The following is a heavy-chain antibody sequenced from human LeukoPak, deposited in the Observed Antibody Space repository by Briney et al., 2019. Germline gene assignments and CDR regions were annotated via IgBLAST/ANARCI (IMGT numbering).Heavy chain of an antibody. CDR2: ISGSGGST. CDR1: GFTFSSYW. D-gene: IGHD6-19*01. Sequence: GGSLRLSCAASGFTFSSYWMSWVRQAPGKGLEWVSAISGSGGSTYYADSVKGRFTISRDNSKNTLYLQMNSLRAEDTAVYYCAKASSGWYGGDSFDYWGQGTLVTVSS. CDR3: AKASSGWYGGDSFDY. J-gene: IGHJ4*02. V-gene: IGHV3-23*01.